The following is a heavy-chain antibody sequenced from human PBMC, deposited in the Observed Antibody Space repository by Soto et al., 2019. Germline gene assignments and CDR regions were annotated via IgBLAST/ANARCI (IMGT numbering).Heavy chain of an antibody. Sequence: GGSLRLSCAASGFTFDDYAMHWVRQAPGKGLEWVSGISWNSGSIGYADSVKGRFTISRDNAKNSLYLQMNSLRAEDTALYYCARSFAQYDFWSGYYPPNYYYYMDVWGKGTTVTVSS. CDR3: ARSFAQYDFWSGYYPPNYYYYMDV. CDR1: GFTFDDYA. J-gene: IGHJ6*03. V-gene: IGHV3-9*01. CDR2: ISWNSGSI. D-gene: IGHD3-3*01.